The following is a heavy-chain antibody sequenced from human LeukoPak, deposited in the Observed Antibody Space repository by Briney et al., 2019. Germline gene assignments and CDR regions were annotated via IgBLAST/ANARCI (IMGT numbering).Heavy chain of an antibody. J-gene: IGHJ4*02. CDR3: ARDGTYYYDSSGYYYLDY. CDR1: GFTFTTYA. V-gene: IGHV3-20*04. D-gene: IGHD3-22*01. CDR2: INWNGGST. Sequence: PGGSLRLSCAASGFTFTTYAINWVRQVPGKGLEWVSGINWNGGSTGYADSVKGRFTISRDNAKNSLYLQMNSLRAEDTALYYCARDGTYYYDSSGYYYLDYWGQGTLVTVSS.